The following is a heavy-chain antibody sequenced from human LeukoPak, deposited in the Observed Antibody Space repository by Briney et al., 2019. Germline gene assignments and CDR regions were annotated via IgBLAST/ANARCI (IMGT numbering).Heavy chain of an antibody. CDR2: INPSGGST. J-gene: IGHJ6*03. CDR1: GYTFTSYY. CDR3: ARDGVAASDYYYYYYMDV. Sequence: GASVKVSCKASGYTFTSYYMHWVRQAPGQGLEWMGIINPSGGSTSYAQKFQGRVTMTRDMSTSTAYMELSSLRSEDTAVYYCARDGVAASDYYYYYYMDVWGKGTTVTVSS. V-gene: IGHV1-46*01. D-gene: IGHD6-13*01.